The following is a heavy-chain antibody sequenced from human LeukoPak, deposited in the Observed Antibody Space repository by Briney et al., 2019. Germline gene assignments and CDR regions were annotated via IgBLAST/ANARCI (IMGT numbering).Heavy chain of an antibody. CDR2: INPDSGDT. CDR3: AIMGDTFDI. Sequence: ASVKVSYKASGYTFTGYYMHWVRQAPAQGLEWMGSINPDSGDTNYAQNLQGRVTMTRDTSINTAYLDLSRLRSDDTAVYYCAIMGDTFDIWGQGTKVTVSS. J-gene: IGHJ3*02. V-gene: IGHV1-2*02. CDR1: GYTFTGYY. D-gene: IGHD2-8*01.